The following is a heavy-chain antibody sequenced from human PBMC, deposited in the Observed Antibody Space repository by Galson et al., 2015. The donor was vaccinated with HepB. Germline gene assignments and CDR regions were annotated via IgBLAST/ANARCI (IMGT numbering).Heavy chain of an antibody. V-gene: IGHV3-64D*06. CDR2: ISSNGGST. CDR3: VKTGRLRTLDY. J-gene: IGHJ4*02. Sequence: SLRLSCAASGFTFSSYAMHWVRQAPGKGLEYVSAISSNGGSTYYADSVKGRFTISRDNSKNTLYLQMSSLRAEDTAVYYCVKTGRLRTLDYWGQGTLVTVSS. CDR1: GFTFSSYA. D-gene: IGHD4-17*01.